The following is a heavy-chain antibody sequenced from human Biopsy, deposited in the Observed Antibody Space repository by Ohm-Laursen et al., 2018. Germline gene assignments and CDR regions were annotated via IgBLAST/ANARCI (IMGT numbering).Heavy chain of an antibody. CDR3: AKDGGQWLGGAFDI. CDR1: GFGMYA. CDR2: IAYDGSNK. V-gene: IGHV3-30*18. Sequence: RSLRLSCAASGFGMYAMHWVRQPPGKGLEWLAVIAYDGSNKYYAESVKGRFTISRDRSRDTVHLQMNSLRYEDTALYYCAKDGGQWLGGAFDIWGHGTVVSVSS. D-gene: IGHD6-19*01. J-gene: IGHJ3*02.